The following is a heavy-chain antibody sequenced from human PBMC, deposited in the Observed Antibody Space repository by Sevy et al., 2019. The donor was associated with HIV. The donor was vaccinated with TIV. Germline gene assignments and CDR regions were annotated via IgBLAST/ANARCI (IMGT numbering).Heavy chain of an antibody. Sequence: ASVKVSCKGSGYTFTDYYMHLVRQAPGQGLEWMGWINPHSDDTKYAQKFQGRLAMTWDTSISTAYMELSGLTSDDTAVYYCARDPAPMYYDDTWGYCFDFWGQGTLVTVSS. J-gene: IGHJ4*02. CDR3: ARDPAPMYYDDTWGYCFDF. CDR1: GYTFTDYY. CDR2: INPHSDDT. D-gene: IGHD3-22*01. V-gene: IGHV1-2*02.